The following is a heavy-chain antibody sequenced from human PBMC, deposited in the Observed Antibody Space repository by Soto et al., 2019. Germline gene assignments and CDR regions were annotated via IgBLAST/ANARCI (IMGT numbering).Heavy chain of an antibody. CDR2: SYVGNGYT. D-gene: IGHD6-19*01. Sequence: GASVKVSCKATGYTFTTSAMHWVRQAPGQGLEWMGRSYVGNGYTKYSQKFQGRLTITSDTSASTAYMELSSLTSEDTAVYYCARDHSSGWGNWFDPWGQGTLVTVSS. V-gene: IGHV1-3*01. J-gene: IGHJ5*02. CDR1: GYTFTTSA. CDR3: ARDHSSGWGNWFDP.